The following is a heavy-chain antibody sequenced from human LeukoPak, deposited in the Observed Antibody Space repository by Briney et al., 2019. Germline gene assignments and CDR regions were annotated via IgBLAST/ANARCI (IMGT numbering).Heavy chain of an antibody. CDR2: ISYDGSNK. CDR1: GFTFSSYA. Sequence: GGSLRLSCAASGFTFSSYAMHWVRQAPGKGLEWVAVISYDGSNKYYADSVKGRFTISRDNSKNTLYLQMNILRAEDTAVYYCAKDISELGISKYFDYWGQGTLVTISS. J-gene: IGHJ4*02. V-gene: IGHV3-30-3*01. D-gene: IGHD7-27*01. CDR3: AKDISELGISKYFDY.